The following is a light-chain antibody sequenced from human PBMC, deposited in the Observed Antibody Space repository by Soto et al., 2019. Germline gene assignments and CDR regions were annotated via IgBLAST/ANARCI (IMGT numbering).Light chain of an antibody. J-gene: IGKJ5*01. V-gene: IGKV3-11*01. CDR3: QQRHMWPIT. CDR1: QSFRGL. Sequence: EVVLTQSPVTVSLSPGERATLSCRASQSFRGLLAWYKQKPGQAPRLLSYDAYNRATGIPPRFSGSGSGTDFTLTISSLEPEDSEVYYCQQRHMWPITFGQGTRLEIK. CDR2: DAY.